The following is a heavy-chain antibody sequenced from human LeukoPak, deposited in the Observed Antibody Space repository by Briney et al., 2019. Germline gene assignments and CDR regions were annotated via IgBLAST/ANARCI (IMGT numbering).Heavy chain of an antibody. Sequence: SVKVSCKASGGTFSSYAISWVRQAPGQGLEWMGRIIPIFGTANYAQKFQGRVTITTDESTSTAYMELSSLRSDDTAVYYCARELNYQAAYGSGSHRAFDIWGQGTMVTVSS. CDR1: GGTFSSYA. CDR2: IIPIFGTA. J-gene: IGHJ3*02. D-gene: IGHD3-10*01. V-gene: IGHV1-69*05. CDR3: ARELNYQAAYGSGSHRAFDI.